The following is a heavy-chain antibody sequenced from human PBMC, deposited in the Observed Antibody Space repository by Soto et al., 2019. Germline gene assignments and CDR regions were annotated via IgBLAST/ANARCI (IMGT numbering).Heavy chain of an antibody. Sequence: EVQLVESGGGLVKPGGSLRLSCAASGITLSNVWMNWVRQVPGKGLEWVGRIKTKTEGGRIDYAEPVQGSFTISRDDSKNTLYLQMNSLKTEDTAVYYCADIAVSHTGDYWGQGTLVTVSS. CDR1: GITLSNVW. CDR3: ADIAVSHTGDY. V-gene: IGHV3-15*01. J-gene: IGHJ4*02. D-gene: IGHD6-19*01. CDR2: IKTKTEGGRI.